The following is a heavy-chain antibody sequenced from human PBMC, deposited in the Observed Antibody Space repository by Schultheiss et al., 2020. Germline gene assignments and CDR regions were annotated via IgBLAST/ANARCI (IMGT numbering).Heavy chain of an antibody. V-gene: IGHV3-66*02. Sequence: GGSLRLSCAASGFTFSTYVMSWVRQAPGKGLEWVSVIYSGGSTYYADSVKGRFTISRDNSKNTLYLQMNSLRAEDTAVYYCARGGGYYYYYGMDVWGQGTTVTVSS. D-gene: IGHD3-10*01. J-gene: IGHJ6*02. CDR2: IYSGGST. CDR1: GFTFSTYV. CDR3: ARGGGYYYYYGMDV.